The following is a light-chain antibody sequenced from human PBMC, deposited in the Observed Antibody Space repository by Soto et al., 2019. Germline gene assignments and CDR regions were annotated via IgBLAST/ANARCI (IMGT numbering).Light chain of an antibody. CDR1: SSDIGAYNS. J-gene: IGLJ1*01. Sequence: QSVLTQPASVSGSPGQSITISCTGTSSDIGAYNSVSWYQQHPGKAPKLMIFEVSYRPSGVSNRFSASKSGNTASLTISGLQAEDEADYYCSSRTNSNPYVFGTGTKLTVL. CDR3: SSRTNSNPYV. V-gene: IGLV2-14*01. CDR2: EVS.